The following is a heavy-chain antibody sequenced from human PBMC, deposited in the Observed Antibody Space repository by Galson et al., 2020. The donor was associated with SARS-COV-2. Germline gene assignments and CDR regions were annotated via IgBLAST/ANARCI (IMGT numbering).Heavy chain of an antibody. D-gene: IGHD6-19*01. CDR1: GYRLTELS. CDR3: ATGRAVPGPAAWSDP. Sequence: ASVKVSCKVSGYRLTELSIHWVRQAPGKGLEWLGSFDPEDGETISAQKFQGRVTMTEDTSKDTAYMELSSLRSDDTAVYYCATGRAVPGPAAWSDPGGQGTVVTVSA. CDR2: FDPEDGET. J-gene: IGHJ5*02. V-gene: IGHV1-24*01.